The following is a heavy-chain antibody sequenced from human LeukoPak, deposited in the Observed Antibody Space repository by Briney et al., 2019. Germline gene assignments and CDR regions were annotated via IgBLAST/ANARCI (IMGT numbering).Heavy chain of an antibody. CDR1: GFNFNTYS. V-gene: IGHV3-21*01. J-gene: IGHJ4*02. CDR2: ISSTSNYI. Sequence: GGSLRLSCAVSGFNFNTYSMNWVRQAPGKGPEWVSSISSTSNYIYYADSVKGRFTISRDNSENTLYLQMNSLRPEDTALYYCANSPILLQFPPPFDSWGQGTLVTVSS. D-gene: IGHD2-21*01. CDR3: ANSPILLQFPPPFDS.